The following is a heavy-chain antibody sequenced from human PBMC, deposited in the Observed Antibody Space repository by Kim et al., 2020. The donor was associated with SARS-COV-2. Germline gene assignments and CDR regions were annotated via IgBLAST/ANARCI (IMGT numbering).Heavy chain of an antibody. V-gene: IGHV4-34*09. CDR2: T. J-gene: IGHJ4*02. CDR3: AREDNGRFDY. Sequence: TNYTPSLKSRVTISIGTSEKHLSLRLTSVTAADTAVYYCAREDNGRFDYWGQGTLVTVSS. D-gene: IGHD2-8*01.